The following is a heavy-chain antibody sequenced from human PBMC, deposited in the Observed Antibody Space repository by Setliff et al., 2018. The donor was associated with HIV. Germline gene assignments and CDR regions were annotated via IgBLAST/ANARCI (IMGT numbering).Heavy chain of an antibody. Sequence: GESLKLSCKGSGYSFTSYWSGWVRQMPGKGLEWMGIIYPGDSDTRYSPSFQGQVTISADKSISTAYLQWSSLEASDTAMYYCARRDGYNQIGYYFDYWGQGTLVTVSS. V-gene: IGHV5-51*01. CDR2: IYPGDSDT. CDR1: GYSFTSYW. D-gene: IGHD5-12*01. J-gene: IGHJ4*02. CDR3: ARRDGYNQIGYYFDY.